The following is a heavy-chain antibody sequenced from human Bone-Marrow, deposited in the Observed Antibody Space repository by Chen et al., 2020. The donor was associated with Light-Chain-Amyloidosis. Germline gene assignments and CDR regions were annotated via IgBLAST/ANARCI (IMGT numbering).Heavy chain of an antibody. CDR3: AKIYNASAH. Sequence: QEQLVQSGGGLVQPGTSLRLSCAASGFTFSDFGMHWVRQAPGRGLEWLAVIPYDGKNKYYGDSARGRFTISRDNSENMLFLQLNSLRIEDTALYYCAKIYNASAHWGQGALVTVSS. CDR1: GFTFSDFG. J-gene: IGHJ4*02. D-gene: IGHD3-10*01. CDR2: IPYDGKNK. V-gene: IGHV3-30*18.